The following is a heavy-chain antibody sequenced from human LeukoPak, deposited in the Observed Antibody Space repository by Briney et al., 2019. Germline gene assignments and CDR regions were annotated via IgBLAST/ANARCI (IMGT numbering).Heavy chain of an antibody. CDR2: ISGSSTTI. CDR3: ARDPSRVAAADYFDY. CDR1: GFSFSTYS. V-gene: IGHV3-48*02. J-gene: IGHJ4*02. D-gene: IGHD6-13*01. Sequence: GGSLRLSCAASGFSFSTYSMNWVRQAPGKGLEWVSVISGSSTTIYYADSVKGRFTISRDNAKNSLYLQMSSLRDEDTAVYYCARDPSRVAAADYFDYWGQGTLVTVSS.